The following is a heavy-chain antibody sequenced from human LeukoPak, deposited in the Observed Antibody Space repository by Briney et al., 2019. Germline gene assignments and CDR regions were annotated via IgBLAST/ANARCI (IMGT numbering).Heavy chain of an antibody. CDR1: GGSFSGYY. Sequence: SETLSLTCAVYGGSFSGYYWSWIRQPPGKGLEWIGEINHSGSTNYNPSLESRVTISVDTSKNQFSLKLSSVTAADTAVYYCARGLYDSSGYCLFDYWGQGTLVTVSS. V-gene: IGHV4-34*01. CDR3: ARGLYDSSGYCLFDY. J-gene: IGHJ4*02. D-gene: IGHD3-22*01. CDR2: INHSGST.